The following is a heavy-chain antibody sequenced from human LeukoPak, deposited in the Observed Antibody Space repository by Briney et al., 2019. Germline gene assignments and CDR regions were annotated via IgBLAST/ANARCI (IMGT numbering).Heavy chain of an antibody. V-gene: IGHV4-30-4*08. J-gene: IGHJ3*02. CDR1: GGSISSGDYY. CDR2: IYYSGTT. Sequence: SETLSLTCTVSGGSISSGDYYWSWIRQPPGKGLEWIGYIYYSGTTYYNPSLKRRLTISLDTSKNHFSLKLSSVTAADTAVYYCARGEPGDSDAFDIWGQGTMVTVSS. D-gene: IGHD2-21*02. CDR3: ARGEPGDSDAFDI.